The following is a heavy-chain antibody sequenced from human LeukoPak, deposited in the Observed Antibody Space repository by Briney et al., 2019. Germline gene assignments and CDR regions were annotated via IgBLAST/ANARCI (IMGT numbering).Heavy chain of an antibody. V-gene: IGHV3-23*01. CDR3: AKNTITMVRGTPADY. CDR2: ISGSGGST. Sequence: GGSLRLSCAASGFTFSSYAMSWVRQAPGKGLEWVSAISGSGGSTYYADSVKGRFTISRDNSKNTLYLQKNSLRAEDTAVYYCAKNTITMVRGTPADYWGQGTLVTVSS. CDR1: GFTFSSYA. D-gene: IGHD3-10*01. J-gene: IGHJ4*02.